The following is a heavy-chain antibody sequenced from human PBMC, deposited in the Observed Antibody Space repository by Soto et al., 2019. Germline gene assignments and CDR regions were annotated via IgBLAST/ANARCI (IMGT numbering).Heavy chain of an antibody. V-gene: IGHV5-51*01. D-gene: IGHD4-4*01. CDR2: IYPDESDT. CDR3: ARHCLSCDSKAFDI. CDR1: GYSFSKYW. Sequence: GESLKISCKGSGYSFSKYWIGWVLQIPWKGLEWMAIIYPDESDTRYSPSFQGQVTISADKSISTAYLQWSSLKASDTAMYYCARHCLSCDSKAFDIWGQGTMVTVSS. J-gene: IGHJ3*02.